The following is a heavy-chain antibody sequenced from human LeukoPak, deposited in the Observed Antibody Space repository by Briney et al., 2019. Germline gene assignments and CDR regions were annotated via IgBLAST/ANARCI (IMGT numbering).Heavy chain of an antibody. Sequence: SETLSLTCAVSVFSISISNWWIWVRQPPGKGLEWIGEIYHSGSTSYNPSLKSRVTISVDKSKNQFSLRLSSVTAADTAVYYCARVSAYYTYCIGYWGQGALVTVS. CDR2: IYHSGST. D-gene: IGHD3-3*01. CDR3: ARVSAYYTYCIGY. CDR1: VFSISISNW. V-gene: IGHV4-4*02. J-gene: IGHJ4*02.